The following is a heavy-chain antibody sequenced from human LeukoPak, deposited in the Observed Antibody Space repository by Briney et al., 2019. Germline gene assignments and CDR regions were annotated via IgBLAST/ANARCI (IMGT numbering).Heavy chain of an antibody. D-gene: IGHD3-16*01. Sequence: GASVKVSCKASGYTFTSYDINWVRQATGQGLEWMGWVNPISGSTKYAQNIQGRVSMTRDTSITTAYMELTSLRSDDTAVYYCARDDGFYDWGQGTLVTVSS. V-gene: IGHV1-2*02. CDR3: ARDDGFYD. CDR2: VNPISGST. J-gene: IGHJ4*02. CDR1: GYTFTSYD.